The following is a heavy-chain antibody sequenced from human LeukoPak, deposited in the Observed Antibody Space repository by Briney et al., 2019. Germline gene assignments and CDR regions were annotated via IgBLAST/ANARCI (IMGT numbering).Heavy chain of an antibody. D-gene: IGHD6-13*01. V-gene: IGHV4-39*01. Sequence: SETLSLTCTVSGGSISSSSYYWGWIRQPPGKGLEWIGSIYYSGSTYYNPSLKSRVTISVDTPKNQFSLKLSSVTAADTAVYYCARSVSAAAGTDVFYWGQGTLVTVSS. CDR2: IYYSGST. J-gene: IGHJ4*02. CDR3: ARSVSAAAGTDVFY. CDR1: GGSISSSSYY.